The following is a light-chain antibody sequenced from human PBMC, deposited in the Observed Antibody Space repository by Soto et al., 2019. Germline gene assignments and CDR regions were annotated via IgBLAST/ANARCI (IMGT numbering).Light chain of an antibody. V-gene: IGLV6-57*03. CDR1: SGSIASNY. J-gene: IGLJ2*01. CDR2: EDN. Sequence: FMLTQPHSVSESPGKTVTLSCTRSSGSIASNYVQWYQQRPGSAPTTVIYEDNQRPSGVPDRFSGSIDSSSNSASLTISGLKDEDEADYYCQSYDSSNHVVFGGGTKVTVL. CDR3: QSYDSSNHVV.